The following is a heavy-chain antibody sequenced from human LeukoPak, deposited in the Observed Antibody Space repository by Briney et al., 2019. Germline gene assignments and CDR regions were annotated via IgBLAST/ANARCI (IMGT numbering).Heavy chain of an antibody. D-gene: IGHD4-17*01. J-gene: IGHJ3*02. CDR1: GFTFSSYG. CDR3: AKVGVYGDWAFDI. CDR2: IRYDGSNE. Sequence: PGGSLRLSCAASGFTFSSYGMHWVRQAPGKGLEWVAFIRYDGSNEYYADSVKGRFTISRENSKNTLYLQMNSLRPEDTAVYYCAKVGVYGDWAFDIWGQGTMVTVSS. V-gene: IGHV3-30*02.